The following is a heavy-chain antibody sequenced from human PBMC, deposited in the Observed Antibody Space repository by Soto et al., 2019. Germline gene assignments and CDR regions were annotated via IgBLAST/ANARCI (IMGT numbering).Heavy chain of an antibody. Sequence: SETLSLTCTVSGGSVNSVSYYWGWVRQPPGKGLEWIGSVYRDGSTFNNPSLKSRLTISVDTSKSQFSLKLSSVTAADTAVYYCANTLCSSWSSRSLFDLWAQGTLVTVS. V-gene: IGHV4-39*01. CDR2: VYRDGST. D-gene: IGHD2-15*01. CDR1: GGSVNSVSYY. CDR3: ANTLCSSWSSRSLFDL. J-gene: IGHJ4*02.